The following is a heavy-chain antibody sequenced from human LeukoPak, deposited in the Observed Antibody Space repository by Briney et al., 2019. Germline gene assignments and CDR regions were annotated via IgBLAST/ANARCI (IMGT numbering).Heavy chain of an antibody. J-gene: IGHJ4*02. D-gene: IGHD3-22*01. Sequence: PGGSLRLSCAASGFTFSSYIMNWVRQAPGKGLEWVSYISSSNSTIYYADSVKGRFTISRDNAKNSLYLQMNSLRAEDTAVYYCARDFLGYYYDSSGSFDYWGQGTLVTVSS. CDR2: ISSSNSTI. CDR1: GFTFSSYI. V-gene: IGHV3-48*04. CDR3: ARDFLGYYYDSSGSFDY.